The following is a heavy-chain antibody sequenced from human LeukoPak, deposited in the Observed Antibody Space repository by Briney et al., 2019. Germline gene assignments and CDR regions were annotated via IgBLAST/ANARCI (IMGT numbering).Heavy chain of an antibody. CDR2: ISGSGGGT. D-gene: IGHD6-19*01. CDR3: AEGVSSGWLSFDY. V-gene: IGHV3-23*01. J-gene: IGHJ4*02. CDR1: GFTYSSYA. Sequence: GGSLRLSCAASGFTYSSYAMSWVRQAPGKGLEWVSAISGSGGGTYYADSVRGRFTISRDNSKNTLYLQKNSLRAEDTAVYYCAEGVSSGWLSFDYWGQGTLVTVSS.